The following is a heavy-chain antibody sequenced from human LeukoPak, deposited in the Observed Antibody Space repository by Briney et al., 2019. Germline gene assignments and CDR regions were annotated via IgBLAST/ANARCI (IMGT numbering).Heavy chain of an antibody. CDR2: ISHDGSNK. J-gene: IGHJ4*02. CDR1: GFNFNNYG. CDR3: AKDQFSGDSSGYYIDY. Sequence: QPGRSLRLSCAASGFNFNNYGMHWVRQAPGKGLEWVAVISHDGSNKYYADSVKGRYTISRGNSKNTLYLQMNSLRPEDTAVYYCAKDQFSGDSSGYYIDYWGQGTLVTVSS. V-gene: IGHV3-30*18. D-gene: IGHD3-22*01.